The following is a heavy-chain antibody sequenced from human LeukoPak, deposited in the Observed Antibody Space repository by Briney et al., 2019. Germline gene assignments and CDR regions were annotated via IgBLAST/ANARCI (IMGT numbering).Heavy chain of an antibody. Sequence: GASVKVSCKASGYPFNSYTIHWVRQAPGQRLEWMGWVSAGNGDTDYSRKFQGRVTTSRDTSASTAYMELSSLKSEDTAVYYCARTNDFWSGYFSLDHWGQGTLVTVSS. V-gene: IGHV1-3*01. CDR3: ARTNDFWSGYFSLDH. J-gene: IGHJ4*02. CDR2: VSAGNGDT. CDR1: GYPFNSYT. D-gene: IGHD3-3*01.